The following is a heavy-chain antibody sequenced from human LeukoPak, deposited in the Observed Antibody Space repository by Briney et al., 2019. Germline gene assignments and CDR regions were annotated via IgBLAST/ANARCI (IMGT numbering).Heavy chain of an antibody. Sequence: PGGSLRLSCAASGFNFNTYWMTWVRQAPGKGLEWVANIKEDGSEEYYVDSVKGRFTISRDNAKNSLYLQMDSLRADDTAMYYCARPRYCSSISCYFHAFDVWGQGTMVTVSS. CDR1: GFNFNTYW. V-gene: IGHV3-7*01. CDR3: ARPRYCSSISCYFHAFDV. CDR2: IKEDGSEE. D-gene: IGHD2-2*01. J-gene: IGHJ3*01.